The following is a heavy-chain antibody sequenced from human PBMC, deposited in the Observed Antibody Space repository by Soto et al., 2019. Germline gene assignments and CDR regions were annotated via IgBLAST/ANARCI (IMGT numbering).Heavy chain of an antibody. CDR2: INPNSGGT. CDR1: GYTFTGYY. D-gene: IGHD6-13*01. Sequence: QVQLVPSGAEVQKPGASVKVSCQASGYTFTGYYMHCVRQAPGQGLEWMGWINPNSGGTNYAQKFQGWVTMTRDTSISTAYMELSRLRSDDTAVYYCARGRIAAAGQIGYWGQGTLVTVSS. CDR3: ARGRIAAAGQIGY. J-gene: IGHJ4*02. V-gene: IGHV1-2*04.